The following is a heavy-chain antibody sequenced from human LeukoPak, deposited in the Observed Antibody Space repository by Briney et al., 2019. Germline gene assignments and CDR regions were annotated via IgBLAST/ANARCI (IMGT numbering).Heavy chain of an antibody. D-gene: IGHD2-15*01. CDR3: AREYCSGGSCYYAFFDY. Sequence: PGGSLRLSCAASGFTFSSYWMSWVRQAPGKGLEWVANIKQDGSEKYYVDSVKGRFTISRDNAKNSLYLQMNSLRAEDTAVYYCAREYCSGGSCYYAFFDYWGLGTLVTVSS. V-gene: IGHV3-7*03. J-gene: IGHJ4*02. CDR2: IKQDGSEK. CDR1: GFTFSSYW.